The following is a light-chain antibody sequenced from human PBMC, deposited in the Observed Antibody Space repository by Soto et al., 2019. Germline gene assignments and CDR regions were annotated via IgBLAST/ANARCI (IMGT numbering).Light chain of an antibody. CDR1: SSNMGSNT. V-gene: IGLV1-44*01. Sequence: QSVLTQPPSASGTPGQRVTISCSGRSSNMGSNTVNWYQQLPGTAPKLLIDSNDQRPSGFPDRFSGAKSVTSASLAISGLQSEDEADYYCAAWDDSLNGHVVFGGGTKLTVL. J-gene: IGLJ2*01. CDR2: SND. CDR3: AAWDDSLNGHVV.